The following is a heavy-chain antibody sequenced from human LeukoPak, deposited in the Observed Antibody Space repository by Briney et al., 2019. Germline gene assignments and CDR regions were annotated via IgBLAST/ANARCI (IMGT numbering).Heavy chain of an antibody. Sequence: SETLPLTCGVYGGSFSGYYWTWIRQSPGMGLEWVGEIIHSGRTNYNPSLTSRVTISVDTSRNQFSLELSSVTAADTAVYYCARGVLVTVYAAFDYWGQGTLVTVSS. J-gene: IGHJ4*02. CDR1: GGSFSGYY. V-gene: IGHV4-34*01. CDR2: IIHSGRT. D-gene: IGHD2-8*01. CDR3: ARGVLVTVYAAFDY.